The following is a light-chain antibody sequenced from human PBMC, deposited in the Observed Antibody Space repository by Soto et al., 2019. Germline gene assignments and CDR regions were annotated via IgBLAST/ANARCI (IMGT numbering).Light chain of an antibody. Sequence: EIVMTQSPATLSVSPGERATLSYRASQSVSSNLAWYQQKPGQAPRLLIYDASTRATGIPARFSGSGSGTEFTLTISSLQSEDFAVYYCQQYNNWPPTFGQGTKVEIK. V-gene: IGKV3-15*01. CDR1: QSVSSN. CDR3: QQYNNWPPT. CDR2: DAS. J-gene: IGKJ1*01.